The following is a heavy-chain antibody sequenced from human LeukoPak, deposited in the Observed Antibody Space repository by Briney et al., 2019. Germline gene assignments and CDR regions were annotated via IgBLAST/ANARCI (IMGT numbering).Heavy chain of an antibody. CDR3: ARPSWVKNAFDI. CDR1: GYTFTSYY. J-gene: IGHJ3*02. Sequence: GASVKVSCKASGYTFTSYYMHWVRQAPGQGLEWMGIINPSGGSTTYAQKFQGRVTMTRDMSTSTVYMELSSLRSEDTAVFYCARPSWVKNAFDIWGQGTMVTVSS. CDR2: INPSGGST. V-gene: IGHV1-46*01. D-gene: IGHD1-26*01.